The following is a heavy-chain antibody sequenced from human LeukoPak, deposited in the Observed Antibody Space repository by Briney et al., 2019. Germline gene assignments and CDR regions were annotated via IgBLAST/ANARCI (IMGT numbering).Heavy chain of an antibody. CDR2: IYTSGST. Sequence: SETLSLTCTVSGGSISSGSYYWSWIRQPAGKGLEWIGRIYTSGSTNYNPSLKSRVTVSVDTSKNQFSLKLSSVTAADTAVYYCARTNVYGDLYYFDYWGQGTLVTVSS. D-gene: IGHD4-17*01. CDR1: GGSISSGSYY. J-gene: IGHJ4*02. CDR3: ARTNVYGDLYYFDY. V-gene: IGHV4-61*02.